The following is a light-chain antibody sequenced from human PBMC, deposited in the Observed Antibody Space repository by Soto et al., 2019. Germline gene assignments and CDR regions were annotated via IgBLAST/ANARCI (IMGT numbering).Light chain of an antibody. J-gene: IGKJ1*01. CDR3: QQYTTWPLT. V-gene: IGKV3-15*01. CDR2: GAS. Sequence: IVMTQSPATLSLSPGERATLSCRASQSVTNNLAWYQHKPGQAPRLLIYGASTRATGIPARFSGSGYGTEFTLTFSSLQYEDFAVYYCQQYTTWPLTFGQGTKVDIK. CDR1: QSVTNN.